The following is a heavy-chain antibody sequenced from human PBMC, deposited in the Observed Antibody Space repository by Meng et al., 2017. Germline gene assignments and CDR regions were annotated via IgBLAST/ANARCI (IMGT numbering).Heavy chain of an antibody. D-gene: IGHD5-12*01. J-gene: IGHJ4*02. CDR1: GYTFTGYY. CDR3: AREDSGYVRDFDY. CDR2: INPNSGGT. Sequence: VQLGQSGAEVKKPGASVKVSCKASGYTFTGYYMHWVRQAPGQGLEWMGWINPNSGGTNYAQKFQGRVTMTRDTSISTAYMELSRLRSDDTAVYYCAREDSGYVRDFDYWGQGTLVTVSS. V-gene: IGHV1-2*02.